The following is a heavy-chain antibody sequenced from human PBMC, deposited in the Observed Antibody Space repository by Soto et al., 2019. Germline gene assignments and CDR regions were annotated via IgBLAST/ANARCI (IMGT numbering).Heavy chain of an antibody. D-gene: IGHD2-15*01. CDR1: CYSVSSSDYY. V-gene: IGHV4-39*01. CDR3: APLSVSLSGPYGIHV. Sequence: SETLSLTCSFSCYSVSSSDYYWAWIRQPPGKGLEWIGSMFYSGLTYYNPSLKSRVTLSVDTSKNQFSVRLNSVTAADTAVYYCAPLSVSLSGPYGIHVWGQGTTVTVSS. CDR2: MFYSGLT. J-gene: IGHJ6*02.